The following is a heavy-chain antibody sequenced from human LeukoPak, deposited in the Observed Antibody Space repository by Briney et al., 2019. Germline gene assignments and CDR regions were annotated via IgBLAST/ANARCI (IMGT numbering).Heavy chain of an antibody. D-gene: IGHD3-10*01. CDR2: IYSGGDT. CDR3: ARDGMGGIKAFDI. CDR1: GFTVSSNY. V-gene: IGHV3-53*01. J-gene: IGHJ3*02. Sequence: PGGSLRLSCAASGFTVSSNYMSWVRQAPGKGLEWVSVIYSGGDTYYADSVKGRFTISRDNSKNTLYLQMTSLRAEDTAVYYCARDGMGGIKAFDIWGQGTMVTVSS.